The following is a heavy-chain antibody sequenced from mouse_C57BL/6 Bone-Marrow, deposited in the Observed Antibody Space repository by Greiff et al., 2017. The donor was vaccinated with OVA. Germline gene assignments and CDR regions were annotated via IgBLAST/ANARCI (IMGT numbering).Heavy chain of an antibody. CDR2: IDHEDGDT. CDR3: TTGTTVVATGYFDV. D-gene: IGHD1-1*01. V-gene: IGHV14-1*01. Sequence: VQLQQSGAELVRPGASVKLSCTASGFNIKDYYMHWVKQRPEQGLEWIGRIDHEDGDTEYAPKFQGKATMTADTSSNTAYLQLSSLTSEDTAVYYCTTGTTVVATGYFDVWGTGTTVTVSS. CDR1: GFNIKDYY. J-gene: IGHJ1*03.